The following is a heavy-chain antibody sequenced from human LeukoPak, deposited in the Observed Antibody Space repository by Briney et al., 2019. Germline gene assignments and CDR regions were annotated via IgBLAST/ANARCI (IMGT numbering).Heavy chain of an antibody. J-gene: IGHJ5*02. CDR3: ARANLCSSTSCYDH. CDR2: ISSSSSYI. V-gene: IGHV3-21*01. D-gene: IGHD2-2*01. Sequence: NPGGSLSLSCAASGFTFSSYSMNWVRQAPGKGLEWVSSISSSSSYIYYADSVKGRFTISRDNAKNSLYLQMNSLRAEDTAVYYCARANLCSSTSCYDHWGQGTLVTVSS. CDR1: GFTFSSYS.